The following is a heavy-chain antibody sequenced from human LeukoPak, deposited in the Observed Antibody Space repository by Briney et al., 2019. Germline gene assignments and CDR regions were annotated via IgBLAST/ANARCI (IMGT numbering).Heavy chain of an antibody. CDR2: ISYDGSNK. D-gene: IGHD3-22*01. CDR1: GFTFSSYA. J-gene: IGHJ3*02. Sequence: GGSLRLSCAASGFTFSSYAMHWVRQAPGKGLEWVAVISYDGSNKYYADSVKGRFTISRDNAKNSLYLQMNSLRAEDTAVYYCAREAMITMIVVDRGMGDAFDIWGQGTMVTVSS. V-gene: IGHV3-30*04. CDR3: AREAMITMIVVDRGMGDAFDI.